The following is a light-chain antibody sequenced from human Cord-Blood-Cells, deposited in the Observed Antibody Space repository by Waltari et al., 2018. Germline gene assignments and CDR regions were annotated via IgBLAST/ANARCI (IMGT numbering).Light chain of an antibody. CDR1: SLRSDY. J-gene: IGLJ1*01. CDR2: GKN. Sequence: SSELTQDPAVSVALGQTVRITCQGDSLRSDYASWYQQKPGQAPVLVIYGKNNRPSGIPDRFSGSSSGNTASLTITGAQAEDEADYYCNSRDSSGNHPNYVFGTGTKVTVL. V-gene: IGLV3-19*01. CDR3: NSRDSSGNHPNYV.